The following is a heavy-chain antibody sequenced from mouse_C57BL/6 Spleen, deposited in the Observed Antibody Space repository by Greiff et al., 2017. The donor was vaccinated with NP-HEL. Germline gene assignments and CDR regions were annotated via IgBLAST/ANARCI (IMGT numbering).Heavy chain of an antibody. Sequence: EVKVVESGGGLVKPGGSLKLSCAASGFTFSDYGMHWVRQAPEKGLEWVAYISSGSSTIYYADTVKGRFTISRDNAKNTLFLQMTSLRSEDTAMYYCARRVGRRGSYAMDYWGQGTSVTVSS. CDR1: GFTFSDYG. CDR3: ARRVGRRGSYAMDY. D-gene: IGHD4-1*01. J-gene: IGHJ4*01. CDR2: ISSGSSTI. V-gene: IGHV5-17*01.